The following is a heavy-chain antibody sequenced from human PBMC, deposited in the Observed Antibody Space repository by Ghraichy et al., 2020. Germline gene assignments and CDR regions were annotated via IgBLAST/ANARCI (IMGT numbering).Heavy chain of an antibody. CDR3: AKDLNYYGAGSYYPFDY. CDR1: GFTFDDYA. V-gene: IGHV3-43*02. D-gene: IGHD3-10*01. J-gene: IGHJ4*02. Sequence: GGSLRLSCAASGFTFDDYAMHWVRQAPGKGLEWVSLISGDGGSKYYADSVKGRFTISRDNSKNSLYLQMNSLRTEDTALYYCAKDLNYYGAGSYYPFDYWGQGTLVTVSS. CDR2: ISGDGGSK.